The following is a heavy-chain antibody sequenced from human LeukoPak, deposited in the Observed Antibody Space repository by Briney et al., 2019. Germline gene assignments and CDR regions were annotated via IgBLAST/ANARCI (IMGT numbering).Heavy chain of an antibody. CDR1: GGSISSGDYY. CDR2: IYYRGST. V-gene: IGHV4-30-4*01. Sequence: SETLSLTCTVSGGSISSGDYYWRWVRQPPGKGLEWSGYIYYRGSTYYNPSLKSRVTISVDTSKNQFSLKLSSVTAADTAVYYCARDYPVTTVYYYGMDVGGQGTTVTVSS. J-gene: IGHJ6*02. D-gene: IGHD4-17*01. CDR3: ARDYPVTTVYYYGMDV.